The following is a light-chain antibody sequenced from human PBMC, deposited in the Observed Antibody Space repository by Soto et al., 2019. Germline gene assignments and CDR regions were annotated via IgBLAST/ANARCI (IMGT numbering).Light chain of an antibody. Sequence: QSVLTQPPSASGTPGQRVTISCSGSSSNIGSNHVYWYQQLPGTAPKLLIYRNNQRPSGVPDRFSGSKSGTSASLAISGLRSEDEADYHCASWDDSLSGWVFGGGTKLTVL. V-gene: IGLV1-47*01. CDR2: RNN. CDR1: SSNIGSNH. CDR3: ASWDDSLSGWV. J-gene: IGLJ3*02.